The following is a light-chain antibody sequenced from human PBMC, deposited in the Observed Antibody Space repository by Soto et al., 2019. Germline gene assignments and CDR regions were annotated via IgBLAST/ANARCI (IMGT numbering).Light chain of an antibody. CDR2: GTS. CDR3: QQYGSSGT. CDR1: QSVSNDY. J-gene: IGKJ1*01. Sequence: EMVLTQSPGTLSLSPGDRATLSCRASQSVSNDYVAWVQQKPGQAPRLLIYGTSSRATGIPDRFSGSGSGTDFTLTISRLEPEDFAVYYCQQYGSSGTFGQGTKVDIK. V-gene: IGKV3-20*01.